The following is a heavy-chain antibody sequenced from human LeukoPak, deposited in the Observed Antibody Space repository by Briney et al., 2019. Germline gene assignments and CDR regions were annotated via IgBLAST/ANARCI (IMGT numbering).Heavy chain of an antibody. D-gene: IGHD3-16*01. J-gene: IGHJ3*02. CDR3: ARGAGLNGLAFDN. CDR1: GFTFSSHW. Sequence: GGSLRLSCAGSGFTFSSHWMTWVRQAPGTGLEWVAIIKQDGSEKYYVDSVKGRFTISRDNAKNSLYLQMSSLRAEDTAIYYCARGAGLNGLAFDNWGLGTMVTVSS. V-gene: IGHV3-7*05. CDR2: IKQDGSEK.